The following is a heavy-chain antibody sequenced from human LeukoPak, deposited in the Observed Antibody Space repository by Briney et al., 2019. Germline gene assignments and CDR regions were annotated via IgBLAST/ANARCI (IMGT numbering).Heavy chain of an antibody. D-gene: IGHD2-15*01. CDR1: GFTFISYG. Sequence: GGSLRLSCAASGFTFISYGMSWVRQAPGEGLEWVSAISASGGNTYYADSEKGRFTISRDNSKNTLYLQMNSLRGEDTAVYYCAKAPATTCRGAFCYPFDYWGLGTLVTVSS. CDR2: ISASGGNT. V-gene: IGHV3-23*01. CDR3: AKAPATTCRGAFCYPFDY. J-gene: IGHJ4*02.